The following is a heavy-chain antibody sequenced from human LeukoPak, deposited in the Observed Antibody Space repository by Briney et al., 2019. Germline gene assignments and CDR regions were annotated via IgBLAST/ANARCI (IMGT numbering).Heavy chain of an antibody. CDR2: FYYSGRT. CDR1: GGSISSYY. Sequence: SETLSLTCTVSGGSISSYYWSWIRQPPGKGLEYIGYFYYSGRTNYNPSLESRVTISVDTSKNQFSLKLSSVTAADTAVYYCARHWDLWGQGTLVTVSS. CDR3: ARHWDL. J-gene: IGHJ4*02. V-gene: IGHV4-59*08. D-gene: IGHD1-26*01.